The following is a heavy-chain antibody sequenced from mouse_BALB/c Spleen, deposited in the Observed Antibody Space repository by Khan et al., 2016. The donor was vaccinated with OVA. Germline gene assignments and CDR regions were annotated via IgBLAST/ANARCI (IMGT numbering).Heavy chain of an antibody. CDR1: GYTFTNYG. CDR3: ARPPYFSYTLDY. CDR2: INTYTGEP. Sequence: QIQLVQSGPELKKPGETVKISCKASGYTFTNYGMNWVQQSPGKALKWMGWINTYTGEPTYADDFKGRFAFSLETSASTAYLQINNLKNEDTATYFCARPPYFSYTLDYWGQGTSDTVSS. V-gene: IGHV9-3-1*01. J-gene: IGHJ4*01. D-gene: IGHD2-10*01.